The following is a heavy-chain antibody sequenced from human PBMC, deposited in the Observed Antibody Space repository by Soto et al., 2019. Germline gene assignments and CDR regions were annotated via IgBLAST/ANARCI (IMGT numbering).Heavy chain of an antibody. J-gene: IGHJ4*02. Sequence: QVQLVQSGAEVKKPGSSVKVSCKASGGTFSSYTISWVRQAPGQGLEWMGRIIPILGIANYAQKFQGRVTITADKPTSTAYMELSSLRSEDTAVYYCARVNDYVWGSYRYTGLRDWGQGTLVTVSS. V-gene: IGHV1-69*02. CDR3: ARVNDYVWGSYRYTGLRD. CDR2: IIPILGIA. CDR1: GGTFSSYT. D-gene: IGHD3-16*02.